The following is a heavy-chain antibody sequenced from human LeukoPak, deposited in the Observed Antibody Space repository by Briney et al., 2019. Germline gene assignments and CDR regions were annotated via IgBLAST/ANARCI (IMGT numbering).Heavy chain of an antibody. D-gene: IGHD2-15*01. CDR2: IHDNGKT. V-gene: IGHV4-4*07. Sequence: PSETLSLTRTLSRGSTSKYWGSWIRQPASKGLEAVGRIHDNGKTNQNTSTKRRGTMLLYTSRNQVSRNLASVSAADTAVYYCARAPSGCGGTCPSDHWGPGTLVTVSS. CDR3: ARAPSGCGGTCPSDH. J-gene: IGHJ4*02. CDR1: RGSTSKYW.